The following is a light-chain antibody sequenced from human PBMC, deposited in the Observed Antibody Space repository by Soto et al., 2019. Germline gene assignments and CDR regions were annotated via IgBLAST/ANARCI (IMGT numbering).Light chain of an antibody. J-gene: IGKJ4*01. CDR1: QSVNSN. CDR2: GAS. Sequence: EIVMTQSPATLSVSPGERATPSCRASQSVNSNLAWYQQKPGQAPRLLIYGASSRATGIPARFSGSGSGTEFSLTISSLQSEDFAVYSCQQYGDWPGAFGGGTKVDIK. CDR3: QQYGDWPGA. V-gene: IGKV3D-15*01.